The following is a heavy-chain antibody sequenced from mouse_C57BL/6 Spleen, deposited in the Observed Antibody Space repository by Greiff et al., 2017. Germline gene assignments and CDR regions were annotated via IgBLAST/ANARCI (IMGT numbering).Heavy chain of an antibody. D-gene: IGHD1-1*01. Sequence: EVKLEESGGGLVQPGGSMKLSCVASGFTFSNYWMNWVRQSPETGLEWVAQIRLKSDNYATHYAESVKGRFTISRDDSKSSVYLQMNNLRAEDTGIYYCTGRWDDYWGQGTTLTVSS. CDR2: IRLKSDNYAT. V-gene: IGHV6-3*01. CDR1: GFTFSNYW. J-gene: IGHJ2*01. CDR3: TGRWDDY.